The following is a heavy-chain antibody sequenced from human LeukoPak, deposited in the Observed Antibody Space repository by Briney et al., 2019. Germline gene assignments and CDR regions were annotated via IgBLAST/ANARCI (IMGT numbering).Heavy chain of an antibody. J-gene: IGHJ4*02. V-gene: IGHV1-2*06. CDR3: ARGYLREKYYFDY. D-gene: IGHD5-12*01. CDR2: INPNSGGT. CDR1: GYTFTGYY. Sequence: ASVKVSCKASGYTFTGYYMHWVRQAPGQGLEWMGRINPNSGGTNYAQKFQGRVTMTRDTSISTAYMELSRLRSDDTAVYYCARGYLREKYYFDYWGQGTLVTVSS.